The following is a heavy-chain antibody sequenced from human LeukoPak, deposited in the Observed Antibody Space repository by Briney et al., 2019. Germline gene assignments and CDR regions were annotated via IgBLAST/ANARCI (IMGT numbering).Heavy chain of an antibody. V-gene: IGHV1-69*01. D-gene: IGHD3-22*01. CDR3: AREAGENYYDSSGYYDY. CDR2: IIPIFGTA. J-gene: IGHJ4*02. CDR1: GGTFSSYA. Sequence: GSSVKVSCKASGGTFSSYAISWVRQAPGQGLEWMGGIIPIFGTANYAQKFQGRVTITADESTSKAYMELSSLRSEDTAVYYCAREAGENYYDSSGYYDYWGQGTLVTVSS.